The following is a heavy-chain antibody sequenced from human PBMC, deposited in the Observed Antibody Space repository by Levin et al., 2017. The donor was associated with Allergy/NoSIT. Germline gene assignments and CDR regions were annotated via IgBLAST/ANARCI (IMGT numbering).Heavy chain of an antibody. V-gene: IGHV5-51*01. CDR2: IFSGDSKT. J-gene: IGHJ4*02. Sequence: KVSCKASGFTFSDYWIGWVRQMPGQGLEWMGIIFSGDSKTRYSPSFQGQVTLSVDESTSTAFLQFNSLRPSDTGVYVCARQYQQLVVDHWGQGTLVTVSS. CDR3: ARQYQQLVVDH. CDR1: GFTFSDYW. D-gene: IGHD3-10*01.